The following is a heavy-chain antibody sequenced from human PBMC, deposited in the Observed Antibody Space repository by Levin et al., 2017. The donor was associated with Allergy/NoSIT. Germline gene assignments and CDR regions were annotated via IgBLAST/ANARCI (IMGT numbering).Heavy chain of an antibody. CDR1: GFTFSSYS. D-gene: IGHD3-10*01. CDR2: ISTSTSTI. J-gene: IGHJ3*02. V-gene: IGHV3-48*04. Sequence: ETLSLTCAASGFTFSSYSMNWVRQAPGKGLEWVSYISTSTSTIYYADSVKGRFTISRDNAKNSLYLQMNSLRAEDTAVYYCARGTYYYGSGTYYKELDIWGQGTMVTVSS. CDR3: ARGTYYYGSGTYYKELDI.